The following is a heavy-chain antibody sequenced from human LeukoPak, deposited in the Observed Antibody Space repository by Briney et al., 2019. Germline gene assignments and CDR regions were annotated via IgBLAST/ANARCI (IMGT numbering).Heavy chain of an antibody. CDR2: IYTSGST. V-gene: IGHV4-61*02. J-gene: IGHJ4*02. CDR1: GGSISSGSYY. Sequence: SETLSLTCTVSGGSISSGSYYWSWIRQPAGKGLEWIGRIYTSGSTNYNPSLKSRVTISVDTSKNQFSLKLSSVTAADTAVYYCARDHYYDSSGYYGFDYWGQGTLVTVSS. D-gene: IGHD3-22*01. CDR3: ARDHYYDSSGYYGFDY.